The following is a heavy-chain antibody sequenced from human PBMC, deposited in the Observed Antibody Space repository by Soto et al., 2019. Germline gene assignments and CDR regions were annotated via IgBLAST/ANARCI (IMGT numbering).Heavy chain of an antibody. J-gene: IGHJ5*02. D-gene: IGHD1-26*01. CDR3: ARSVNPNSGSLPNWFDP. V-gene: IGHV6-1*01. CDR2: TYYRSKWYN. Sequence: PSQTLSLTCAISGDSVSSNSAAWNWIRQSPSRGLEWLGRTYYRSKWYNDYAVSVKSRITINPDTYKKQFSQQLNSVTPEDTAVYYCARSVNPNSGSLPNWFDPWGQGTLVTVSS. CDR1: GDSVSSNSAA.